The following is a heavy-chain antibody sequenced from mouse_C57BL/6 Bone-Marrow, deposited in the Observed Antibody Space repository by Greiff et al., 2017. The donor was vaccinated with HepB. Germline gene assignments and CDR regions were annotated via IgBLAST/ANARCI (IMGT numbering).Heavy chain of an antibody. CDR3: ARHGGLRRGFYYAMDY. CDR2: IWSDGST. J-gene: IGHJ4*01. D-gene: IGHD2-4*01. CDR1: GFSLTSYG. Sequence: VQLQESGPGLVAPSQRLSITCTVSGFSLTSYGVHWVRQPPGKGLEWLVVIWSDGSTTYNSALKSRLSISKDNSKNQVFLKMNSLQTDDTAMDYCARHGGLRRGFYYAMDYWGQGTSVTVSS. V-gene: IGHV2-6-1*01.